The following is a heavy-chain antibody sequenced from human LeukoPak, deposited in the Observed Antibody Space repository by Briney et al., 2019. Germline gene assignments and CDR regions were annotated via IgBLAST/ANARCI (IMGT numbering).Heavy chain of an antibody. CDR1: GGSFSGYY. V-gene: IGHV4-34*01. CDR2: INHSGST. Sequence: SETLSLTCAVYGGSFSGYYWSWIRQPPGKGLEWIGEINHSGSTNYNPSLKSRVTISVDTSKNQFSLKLSSVTAADTALYYCARHRTASDYWGQGTLVTVSS. D-gene: IGHD3-16*02. J-gene: IGHJ4*02. CDR3: ARHRTASDY.